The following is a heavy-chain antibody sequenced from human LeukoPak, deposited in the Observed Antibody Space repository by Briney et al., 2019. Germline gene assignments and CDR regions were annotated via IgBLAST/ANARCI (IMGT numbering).Heavy chain of an antibody. CDR3: ARDGSGWNYYYYYYMDV. V-gene: IGHV3-7*01. J-gene: IGHJ6*03. CDR1: GFTFSRHW. Sequence: PGGSLRLSCAASGFTFSRHWMSWVRQAPGKGLEWVANIKEDGSEKYCVDSVKGRFTISRDNAKNSLYLQMNSLRAEDTAVYYCARDGSGWNYYYYYYMDVWGKGTTVTVSS. CDR2: IKEDGSEK. D-gene: IGHD6-19*01.